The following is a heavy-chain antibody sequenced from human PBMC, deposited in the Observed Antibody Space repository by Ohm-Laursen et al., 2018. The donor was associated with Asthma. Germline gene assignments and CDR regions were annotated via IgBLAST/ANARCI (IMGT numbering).Heavy chain of an antibody. CDR2: IYIGNT. D-gene: IGHD2-21*01. V-gene: IGHV1-18*04. CDR1: GYKFSSYG. J-gene: IGHJ4*02. CDR3: VRDVVDRFDY. Sequence: GATVKISCKAAGYKFSSYGISWVRQAPGQRPEWMGWIYIGNTNYAPNFRDRITMTTDTSTNTAYMELRSLTSDDTAVYYCVRDVVDRFDYWGQGSLVIVSS.